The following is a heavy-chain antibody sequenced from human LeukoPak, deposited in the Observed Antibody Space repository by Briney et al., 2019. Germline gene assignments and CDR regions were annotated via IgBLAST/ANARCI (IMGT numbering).Heavy chain of an antibody. J-gene: IGHJ5*02. CDR3: ARLKKARTYYYDSSGSNWFDP. CDR1: GGSFSGYY. CDR2: INHSGST. Sequence: NPSETLSLTCAVYGGSFSGYYWSWIRQPPGKGLEWIGEINHSGSTNYNPSLKSRVTISVDTSKNQFSLKLSSVTAADTAVYYCARLKKARTYYYDSSGSNWFDPWGQGTLVTVSS. V-gene: IGHV4-34*01. D-gene: IGHD3-22*01.